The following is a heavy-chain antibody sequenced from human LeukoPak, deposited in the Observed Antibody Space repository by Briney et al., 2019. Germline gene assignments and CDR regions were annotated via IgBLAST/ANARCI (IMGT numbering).Heavy chain of an antibody. D-gene: IGHD3-22*01. CDR3: ARDLTYYYDSSGHT. V-gene: IGHV3-21*01. CDR1: GFTFSSYA. J-gene: IGHJ5*02. CDR2: ISSSSSYI. Sequence: MTGGSLRLSCAASGFTFSSYAMSWVRQAPGKGLEWVSSISSSSSYIYYADSVKGRFTISRDNAKNSLYLQMNSLRAEDTAVYYCARDLTYYYDSSGHTWGQGTLVTVSS.